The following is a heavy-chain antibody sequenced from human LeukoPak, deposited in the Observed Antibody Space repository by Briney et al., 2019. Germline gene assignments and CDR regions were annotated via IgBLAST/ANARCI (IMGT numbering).Heavy chain of an antibody. CDR3: ARLPPDYYDSSGYLDY. CDR1: GYRFTSYW. CDR2: IYPGDSDT. J-gene: IGHJ4*02. V-gene: IGHV5-51*01. D-gene: IGHD3-22*01. Sequence: GESLKISXKGSGYRFTSYWIGWVRQMPGKGLEWMGIIYPGDSDTIYSPSFQGQVTISADKSISTAYLQWSSLKASDTAMYYCARLPPDYYDSSGYLDYWGQGTLVTVSS.